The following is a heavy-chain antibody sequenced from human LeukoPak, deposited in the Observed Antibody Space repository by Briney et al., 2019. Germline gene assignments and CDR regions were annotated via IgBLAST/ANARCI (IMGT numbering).Heavy chain of an antibody. V-gene: IGHV4-59*01. D-gene: IGHD5-24*01. Sequence: PSETLSLTCTVSGGSISSYYWIWIRQPPGKGLEWIGYIYYSGSTNYNPSLKSRVTISVDTSKNQFSLKLSSVTAADTAVDYCARDSRDAYTLDYWGQGTLVTVSS. CDR2: IYYSGST. CDR3: ARDSRDAYTLDY. CDR1: GGSISSYY. J-gene: IGHJ4*02.